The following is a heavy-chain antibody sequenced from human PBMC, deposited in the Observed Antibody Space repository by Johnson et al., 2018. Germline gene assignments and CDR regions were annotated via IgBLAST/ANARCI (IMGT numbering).Heavy chain of an antibody. D-gene: IGHD5/OR15-5a*01. CDR3: ARLPGYSVYPYYYYMDV. CDR1: GDSISSDSYY. CDR2: IHTSGST. J-gene: IGHJ6*03. V-gene: IGHV4-61*02. Sequence: QVQLQESGPGLVKPSQTLSLTCTVSGDSISSDSYYWSWIRRPAGKGLEWIGRIHTSGSTNYNPSLQSRVAISVDTSKNQFSRKLSSVTAADTAVYYCARLPGYSVYPYYYYMDVWGKGTTVTVSS.